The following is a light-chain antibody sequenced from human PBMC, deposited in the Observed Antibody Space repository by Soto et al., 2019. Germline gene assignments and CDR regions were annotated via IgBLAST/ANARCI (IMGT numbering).Light chain of an antibody. V-gene: IGKV3D-15*01. J-gene: IGKJ4*01. Sequence: IVMTQSPATLPVSPGERVTLSCRASQSVSNNLAWYQQKPGQAPRLLIYGASTRATGIPARFSGSGSGTEFTLTIRSLQSEDFAVYYCQHYYNWPLTFGGGTKVDIK. CDR1: QSVSNN. CDR3: QHYYNWPLT. CDR2: GAS.